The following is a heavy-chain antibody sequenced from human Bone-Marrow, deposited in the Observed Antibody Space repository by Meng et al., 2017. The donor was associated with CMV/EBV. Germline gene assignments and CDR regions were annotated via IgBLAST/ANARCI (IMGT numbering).Heavy chain of an antibody. J-gene: IGHJ4*02. Sequence: GESLKISCAASGFTFSSYGMHWVRQAPGKGLEWVSVIYSGGSSTYYADSVKGRFTISRDNAKNSLYLQMNSLRAEDTAVYYCARAPVGAGFGYWGQGTLVTVSS. D-gene: IGHD1-26*01. CDR3: ARAPVGAGFGY. V-gene: IGHV3-NL1*01. CDR1: GFTFSSYG. CDR2: IYSGGSST.